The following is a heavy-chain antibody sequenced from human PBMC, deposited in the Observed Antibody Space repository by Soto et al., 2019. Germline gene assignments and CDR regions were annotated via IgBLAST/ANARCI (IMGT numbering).Heavy chain of an antibody. J-gene: IGHJ5*02. V-gene: IGHV1-8*01. CDR3: ARDRGPSSGYYPYWFDP. CDR2: MNPNSGNT. D-gene: IGHD3-22*01. Sequence: QVQLVQSGAEVKKPGASVKVSCKASGYTFTSYDINWVRQATGQGLEWMGWMNPNSGNTGYAQKFQGRVTMTRNTSISTAYMELSSLRSEDTAVYYCARDRGPSSGYYPYWFDPWGQGTLVTVSS. CDR1: GYTFTSYD.